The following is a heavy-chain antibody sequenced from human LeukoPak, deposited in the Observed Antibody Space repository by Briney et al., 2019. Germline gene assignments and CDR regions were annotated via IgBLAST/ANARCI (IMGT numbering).Heavy chain of an antibody. CDR3: ARDSSQTYIATSGHIDF. D-gene: IGHD6-13*01. Sequence: GRSLRLSCAASGFIFNNYAMHCVRLAPRRGMDWVAIISSDESNKSYADSVKGRFTISRDNSKNTMYLQMDSLRAEDTALYYCARDSSQTYIATSGHIDFWGQGTLVTVSS. CDR2: ISSDESNK. CDR1: GFIFNNYA. J-gene: IGHJ4*02. V-gene: IGHV3-30*04.